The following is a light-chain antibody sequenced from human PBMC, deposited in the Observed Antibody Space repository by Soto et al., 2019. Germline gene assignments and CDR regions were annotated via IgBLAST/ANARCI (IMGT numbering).Light chain of an antibody. CDR2: DTS. CDR1: TGAVTSGHY. Sequence: QTVVTQEPSLTVSPGGTVTLTCGSSTGAVTSGHYPYWFQQKPGQAPRTLIYDTSNKHSWTPAWFSGSLLGGKAALTLSGAQPEDEAEYYCLLSYSGARPYVFGTGTKLTVL. V-gene: IGLV7-46*01. J-gene: IGLJ1*01. CDR3: LLSYSGARPYV.